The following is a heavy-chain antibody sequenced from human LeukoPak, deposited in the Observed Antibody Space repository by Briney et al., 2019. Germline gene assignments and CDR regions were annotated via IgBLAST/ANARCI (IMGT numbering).Heavy chain of an antibody. CDR3: ARGGKRAILRFLEWLPGHDY. Sequence: GGSLRLSCAASGFTFSSYAMSWVRQAPGKGLEWVSAISGSGGSTYYADSVKGRFTISRDNSKNTLYLQMNSLRAEDTAVYYRARGGKRAILRFLEWLPGHDYWGQGTLVTVSS. D-gene: IGHD3-3*01. V-gene: IGHV3-23*01. J-gene: IGHJ4*02. CDR2: ISGSGGST. CDR1: GFTFSSYA.